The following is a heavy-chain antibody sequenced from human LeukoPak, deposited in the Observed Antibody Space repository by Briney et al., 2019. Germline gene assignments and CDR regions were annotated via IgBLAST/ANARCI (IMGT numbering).Heavy chain of an antibody. CDR3: ARAHLHYGDSIHDLDY. D-gene: IGHD4-17*01. V-gene: IGHV1-46*01. Sequence: GASVKVSCKASGYTFTSYYMHWVRQAPGQGPEWMGIIHPSGGSTSYAQKFQGRVTMTRDTSTSAVYMELSSLRSEDTAVYYCARAHLHYGDSIHDLDYWGQGTLVTVSS. CDR2: IHPSGGST. CDR1: GYTFTSYY. J-gene: IGHJ4*02.